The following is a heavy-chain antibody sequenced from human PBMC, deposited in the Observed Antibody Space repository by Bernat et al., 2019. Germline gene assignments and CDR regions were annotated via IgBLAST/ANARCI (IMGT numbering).Heavy chain of an antibody. CDR3: ARHTLIPEGHSYGYGFDY. CDR1: GYSFTSYW. V-gene: IGHV5-51*01. J-gene: IGHJ4*02. CDR2: IYPGDSDT. Sequence: EVQLVQSGAEVKKPGESLKISCKGSGYSFTSYWIGWVRQMPGKGLEWMGIIYPGDSDTRYSPSFQGQGTISADKSISTAYLQWSSLKASDTAMYYCARHTLIPEGHSYGYGFDYWGQGTLVTVSS. D-gene: IGHD5-18*01.